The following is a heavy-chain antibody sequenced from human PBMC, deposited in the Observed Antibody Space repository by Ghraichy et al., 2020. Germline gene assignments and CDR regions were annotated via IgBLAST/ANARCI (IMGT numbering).Heavy chain of an antibody. V-gene: IGHV3-21*01. CDR1: GLMFSPNT. CDR2: ISSSTRYI. CDR3: SRGGGAGTPVLYHMDV. J-gene: IGHJ6*02. D-gene: IGHD6-19*01. Sequence: GGSLRLSCVASGLMFSPNTMNWVRQAPGKGLEWVSSISSSTRYIYYADSVKGRFTISRDNAQNSLYLQMNSLIAEDTAVYYCSRGGGAGTPVLYHMDVWGLGTTVTVSS.